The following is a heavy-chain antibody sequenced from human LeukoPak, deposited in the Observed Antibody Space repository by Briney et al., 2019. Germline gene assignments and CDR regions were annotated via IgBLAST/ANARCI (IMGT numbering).Heavy chain of an antibody. J-gene: IGHJ4*02. CDR3: ARDHQDYDILTGYSC. D-gene: IGHD3-9*01. Sequence: GASVKVSCKASGYTFTSYYMHWVRQAPGQGLEWMGIINPSGGSTSYAQKFQGRVTMTRDTSTSTVYMELSSLRSEDTAVYYCARDHQDYDILTGYSCWGQGTLVTVSS. CDR2: INPSGGST. CDR1: GYTFTSYY. V-gene: IGHV1-46*03.